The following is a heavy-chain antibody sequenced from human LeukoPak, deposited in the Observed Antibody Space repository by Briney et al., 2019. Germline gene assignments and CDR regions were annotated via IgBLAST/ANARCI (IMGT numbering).Heavy chain of an antibody. CDR3: ARWTCHGGTCYYLDY. CDR2: IYYTGRT. J-gene: IGHJ4*02. Sequence: PSETLSLTCSVSGGSITSYYWSWIRQPPGKALEYISHIYYTGRTDYNPSLKSRVTVSVDTSKNQFSLNLNSVTAADTAVYFCARWTCHGGTCYYLDYWGQGTQVTVSS. V-gene: IGHV4-59*08. D-gene: IGHD2-15*01. CDR1: GGSITSYY.